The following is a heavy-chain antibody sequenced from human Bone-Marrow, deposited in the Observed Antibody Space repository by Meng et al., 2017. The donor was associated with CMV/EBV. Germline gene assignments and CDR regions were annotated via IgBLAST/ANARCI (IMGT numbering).Heavy chain of an antibody. V-gene: IGHV4-59*01. J-gene: IGHJ4*02. D-gene: IGHD5-24*01. Sequence: SETLSLTCTVSGGSISSYYWSWIRQPPGKGLEWIGYIYYSGSTNYNPSLKSRVTISVDTSKNQFSLKLSSVTAADTAVYYCARGLARERLQSDYWGQGTLVTVDS. CDR1: GGSISSYY. CDR2: IYYSGST. CDR3: ARGLARERLQSDY.